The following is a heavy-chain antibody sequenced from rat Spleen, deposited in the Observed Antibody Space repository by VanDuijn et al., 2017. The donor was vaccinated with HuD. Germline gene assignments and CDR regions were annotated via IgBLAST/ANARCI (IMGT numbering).Heavy chain of an antibody. CDR3: ARGDYSSPRGGY. J-gene: IGHJ2*01. D-gene: IGHD1-2*01. Sequence: EVQLQESGPGLVKPSQSLSLTCSVTGYSITSNYWGWVRKFPGNKMEWMGYINSAGSTNYNPSLKSRISIIRDTSKNQFFLQINSVTTEDTATYYCARGDYSSPRGGYWGQGVMVTVSS. CDR2: INSAGST. CDR1: GYSITSNY. V-gene: IGHV3-3*01.